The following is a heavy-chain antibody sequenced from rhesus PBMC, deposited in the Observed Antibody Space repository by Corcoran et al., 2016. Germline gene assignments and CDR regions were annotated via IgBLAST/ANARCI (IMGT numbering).Heavy chain of an antibody. Sequence: QVQLQESGPGLVKPSETLSLTCAVSGGSISSRDWWSWIRPPPGNGLEGIGEINGKSGNPAYNPSLKIRVTLSKDESKNQFSLKLSSVTAADTAVYYCARDPYSSGWSWKGGSLDVWGRGVLVTVSS. CDR2: INGKSGNP. V-gene: IGHV4S19*01. CDR1: GGSISSRDW. D-gene: IGHD6S26*01. J-gene: IGHJ5-2*02. CDR3: ARDPYSSGWSWKGGSLDV.